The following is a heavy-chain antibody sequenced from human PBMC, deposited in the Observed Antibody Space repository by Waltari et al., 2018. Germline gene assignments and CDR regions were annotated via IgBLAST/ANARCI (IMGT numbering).Heavy chain of an antibody. CDR2: IYYSGST. Sequence: QVQLQESGPGLVKPSETLSLTCTVSGGSISSFYWSWIRQPPGKGLEWIVYIYYSGSTNYNPSLKSRVTISVDPSKNQYARKRSSVTAADTAGYYCARVIAARPTVDYWGQGTLVTVSS. CDR1: GGSISSFY. V-gene: IGHV4-59*08. D-gene: IGHD6-6*01. J-gene: IGHJ4*02. CDR3: ARVIAARPTVDY.